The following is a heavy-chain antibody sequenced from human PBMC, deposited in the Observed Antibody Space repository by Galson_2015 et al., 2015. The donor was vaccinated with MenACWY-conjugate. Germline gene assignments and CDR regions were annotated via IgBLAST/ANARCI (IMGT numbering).Heavy chain of an antibody. CDR1: GFTFSSYR. CDR3: ARERYYDSSGYYFRDAFDI. Sequence: SLRLSCAASGFTFSSYRMNWVRQAPGKGLEWVSYISSSSSTIYYADSVKGRFTISRDNAKNSLYLQMNSLRAEDTAVYYCARERYYDSSGYYFRDAFDIWGQGTMFTVSS. V-gene: IGHV3-48*04. D-gene: IGHD3-22*01. CDR2: ISSSSSTI. J-gene: IGHJ3*02.